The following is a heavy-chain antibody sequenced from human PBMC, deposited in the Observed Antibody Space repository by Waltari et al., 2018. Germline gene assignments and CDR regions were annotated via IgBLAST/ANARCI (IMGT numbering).Heavy chain of an antibody. V-gene: IGHV4-39*01. CDR1: GGSIRSSSYY. CDR3: ARQTWIQLWLYAFDI. J-gene: IGHJ3*02. D-gene: IGHD5-18*01. CDR2: HYYSGST. Sequence: QLQLQESGPGLVKPSETLSLTCTVSGGSIRSSSYYWGWLRQPPGKGLEWIGRHYYSGSTYDNPALKSRVTISGDTAKNQFSLKLSAVTAADTAVYYCARQTWIQLWLYAFDIWGQGTMVTVSS.